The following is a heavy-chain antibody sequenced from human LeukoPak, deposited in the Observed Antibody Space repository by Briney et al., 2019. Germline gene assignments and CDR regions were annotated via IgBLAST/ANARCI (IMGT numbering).Heavy chain of an antibody. D-gene: IGHD3-22*01. V-gene: IGHV4-34*01. CDR1: GGSFSGYY. J-gene: IGHJ4*02. Sequence: SETLSLTCAVYGGSFSGYYWSWIRQPPGKGLEWIGEINHSGSTNYNPSLKSRVTISVDTSKKQFSLKLSSVTAADTAVYYCVTYSFDSRGQKKNYWGRGPLVTVSS. CDR3: VTYSFDSRGQKKNY. CDR2: INHSGST.